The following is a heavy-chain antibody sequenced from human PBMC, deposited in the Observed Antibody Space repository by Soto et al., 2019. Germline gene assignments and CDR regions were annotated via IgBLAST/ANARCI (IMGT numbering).Heavy chain of an antibody. CDR3: ARDTAMAANPNWFEP. V-gene: IGHV4-38-2*02. J-gene: IGHJ5*02. D-gene: IGHD5-18*01. Sequence: SETLSLTCAVSGYSISSGYYWGWIREPPGKGLAWIGSIYHSGSTYYNPSLKSRVTISVDKSKNQFSMKLSSVTAADTAVYYCARDTAMAANPNWFEPWGQGTQVTVSS. CDR1: GYSISSGYY. CDR2: IYHSGST.